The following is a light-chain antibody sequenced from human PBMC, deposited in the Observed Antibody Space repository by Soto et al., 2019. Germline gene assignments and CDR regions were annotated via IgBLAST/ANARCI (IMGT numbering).Light chain of an antibody. J-gene: IGKJ4*01. CDR3: QQCDTTPQT. Sequence: DIQMTQSPSSLSASVGDRVTITCRASQSINSHLNWYQQKPGKPPKLLIHTTSSLQSGVPSRFSGSGTETDFTLTISSLQPEDFATYYCQQCDTTPQTFGGGTKVEI. CDR2: TTS. CDR1: QSINSH. V-gene: IGKV1-39*01.